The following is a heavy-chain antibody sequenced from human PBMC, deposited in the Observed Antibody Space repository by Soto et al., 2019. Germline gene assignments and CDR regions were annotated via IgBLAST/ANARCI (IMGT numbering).Heavy chain of an antibody. CDR1: GGSFGDYK. CDR2: ISQSGAT. Sequence: PSDTLSLTCAVHGGSFGDYKWSWIRQPPGKGLEWIGEISQSGATNYNPSFKSRVTISRDTSKNQFSLRLGSVTAADTAVYFCARGRTDVSMMVVVFIAESQYFEYWGQGTQVTVSS. V-gene: IGHV4-34*01. CDR3: ARGRTDVSMMVVVFIAESQYFEY. J-gene: IGHJ4*02. D-gene: IGHD3-22*01.